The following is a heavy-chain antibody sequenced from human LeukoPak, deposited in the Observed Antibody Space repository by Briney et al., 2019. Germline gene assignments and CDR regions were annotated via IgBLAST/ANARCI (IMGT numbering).Heavy chain of an antibody. Sequence: SETLSLTCTVSGGSISSYYWSWIRQPPGKGLEWIGHIYYSGSTKYNPSLKSRVTISVDTSKNQFSLELSSVTAADTAVYYCARVVPGALGYYYYGMDVWGKGTPVTVSS. CDR3: ARVVPGALGYYYYGMDV. CDR1: GGSISSYY. CDR2: IYYSGST. D-gene: IGHD2-2*01. J-gene: IGHJ6*04. V-gene: IGHV4-59*01.